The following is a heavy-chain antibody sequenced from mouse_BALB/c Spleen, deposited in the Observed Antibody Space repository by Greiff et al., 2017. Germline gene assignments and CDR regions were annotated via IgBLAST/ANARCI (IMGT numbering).Heavy chain of an antibody. D-gene: IGHD2-4*01. CDR2: ISYSGST. CDR3: AYYDYDRDYAMDY. J-gene: IGHJ4*01. CDR1: GYSITSDYA. Sequence: EVKLMESGPGLVKPSQSLSLTCTVTGYSITSDYAWNWIRQFPGNKLEWMGYISYSGSTSYNPSLKSRISITRDTSKNQFFLQLNSVTTEDTATYYCAYYDYDRDYAMDYWGQGTSVTVSS. V-gene: IGHV3-2*02.